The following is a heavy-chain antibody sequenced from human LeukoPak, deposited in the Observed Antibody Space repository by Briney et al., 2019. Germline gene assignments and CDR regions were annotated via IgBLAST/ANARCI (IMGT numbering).Heavy chain of an antibody. Sequence: GGSLRLSCAASGFTFSSYWMSWVRQAPGKGLEWVSSISSSSSYIYYADSVKGRFTISRDNAKNSLYLQMNSLRAEDTAVYYCARVAYDILTGYYDPYYFDYWGQGTLVTVSS. V-gene: IGHV3-21*01. D-gene: IGHD3-9*01. CDR3: ARVAYDILTGYYDPYYFDY. CDR1: GFTFSSYW. J-gene: IGHJ4*02. CDR2: ISSSSSYI.